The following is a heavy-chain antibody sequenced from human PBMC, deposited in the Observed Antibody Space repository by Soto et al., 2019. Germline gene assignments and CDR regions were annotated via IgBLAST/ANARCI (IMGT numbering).Heavy chain of an antibody. D-gene: IGHD3-3*01. V-gene: IGHV4-31*03. J-gene: IGHJ6*03. CDR3: ARGYYDFWSPRGRHYYYYYYMDI. CDR2: IYYSGST. Sequence: SETLSLTCTVSGGSISSGGYYWSWIRQHPGKGLEWIGYIYYSGSTYYNPSLKSRVTISVDTSKNQFSLKLSSVTAADTAVYYCARGYYDFWSPRGRHYYYYYYMDIWGKGTTVTVSS. CDR1: GGSISSGGYY.